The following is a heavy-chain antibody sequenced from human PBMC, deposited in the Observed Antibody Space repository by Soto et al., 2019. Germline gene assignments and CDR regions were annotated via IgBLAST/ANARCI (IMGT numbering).Heavy chain of an antibody. V-gene: IGHV4-4*07. D-gene: IGHD1-1*01. CDR2: IYSSGSA. CDR1: GDSINNYY. J-gene: IGHJ4*02. CDR3: ARGGTRSADLPTY. Sequence: VRLQESGPGLVEPSETLSLTCSVSGDSINNYYWSWIRQPAGKGLDWIGRIYSSGSANYNPSLKTRGTMSVDTSKNQVFLSVTSVTAADTAVYFCARGGTRSADLPTYWGQGIQVIVSS.